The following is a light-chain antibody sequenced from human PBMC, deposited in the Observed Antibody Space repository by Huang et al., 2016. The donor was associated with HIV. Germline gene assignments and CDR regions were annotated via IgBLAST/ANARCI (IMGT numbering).Light chain of an antibody. CDR1: QSVISDY. CDR2: GTS. V-gene: IGKV3-20*01. J-gene: IGKJ2*01. CDR3: HLYGASPPDP. Sequence: EIVLTQFSGTLSLSPGERATLSCRTSQSVISDYLAWYQQNPGQAPRLLIYGTSNRATGIPDRVTGGRSGTDFTLTISGIEPEDFAMYYCHLYGASPPDPFGQGTKLEIK.